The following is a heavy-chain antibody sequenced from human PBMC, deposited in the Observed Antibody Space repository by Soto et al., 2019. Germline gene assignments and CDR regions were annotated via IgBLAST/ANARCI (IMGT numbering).Heavy chain of an antibody. V-gene: IGHV1-18*01. D-gene: IGHD3-22*01. J-gene: IGHJ4*02. CDR3: ARGRYYYDSSGPIFDY. Sequence: GASVKVSCKASGYTFTSYGISWVRQAPGQGLEWMGWISAYNGNTNYAQKLQGRVTMTTDTSTSTAYMELRSLRSDDTAVYYCARGRYYYDSSGPIFDYWGQGTLVTVSS. CDR2: ISAYNGNT. CDR1: GYTFTSYG.